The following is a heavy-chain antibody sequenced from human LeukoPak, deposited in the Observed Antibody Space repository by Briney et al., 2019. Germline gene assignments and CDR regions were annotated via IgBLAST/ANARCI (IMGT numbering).Heavy chain of an antibody. CDR1: GFTFSRFD. CDR2: IGAAGDT. Sequence: GESLRLSCTASGFTFSRFDMHWVRQVAGRGLGWVSAIGAAGDTYYSVSVKGRFTISRENVKSSLYLQMNSLRAGDTGVYYCARESQGIDYWGQGTLVTVSS. V-gene: IGHV3-13*01. J-gene: IGHJ4*02. CDR3: ARESQGIDY.